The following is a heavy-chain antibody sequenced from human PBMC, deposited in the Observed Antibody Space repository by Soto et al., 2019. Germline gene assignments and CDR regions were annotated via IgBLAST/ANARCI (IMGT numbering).Heavy chain of an antibody. CDR3: AHRRPWSSNWNSGWFDP. CDR2: IYWDDDK. D-gene: IGHD1-20*01. Sequence: QITLKESGPTLVKPTQTLTLTCTFSGFSLSTSGVGVGWIRQPPGKALEYLAVIYWDDDKRYSPSLSSRLTITKDNSKNQVVLTMTNMDPVDTATYFCAHRRPWSSNWNSGWFDPWGQGTLVTVSS. J-gene: IGHJ5*02. V-gene: IGHV2-5*02. CDR1: GFSLSTSGVG.